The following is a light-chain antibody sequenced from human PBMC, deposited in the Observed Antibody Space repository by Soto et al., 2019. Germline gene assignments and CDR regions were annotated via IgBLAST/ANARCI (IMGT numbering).Light chain of an antibody. V-gene: IGKV3-15*01. CDR2: GAS. CDR1: QSVSSN. J-gene: IGKJ1*01. CDR3: QQYTNWPPKT. Sequence: EIVMTQYPATLSVSPGERATLSCRASQSVSSNLAWYQQKPGQAPRLLIYGASTRATGIPARFSGSGSGTEFTLTISSLQSEDFAGYYCQQYTNWPPKTFGHGTKVEIK.